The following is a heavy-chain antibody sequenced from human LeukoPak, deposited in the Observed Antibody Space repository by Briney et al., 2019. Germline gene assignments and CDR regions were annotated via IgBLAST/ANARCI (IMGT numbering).Heavy chain of an antibody. D-gene: IGHD5-24*01. CDR3: AKVQEMDTILPPFHY. J-gene: IGHJ4*02. CDR2: ISGSGGNT. V-gene: IGHV3-23*01. CDR1: GFTFSNYA. Sequence: GGSLRLPCAASGFTFSNYAMSWVRQVPGKGLEWVSAISGSGGNTFYADSVKGRFTISRDNSKNTLYLQVNSLRAADTAIYYCAKVQEMDTILPPFHYWGQGTLVTVSS.